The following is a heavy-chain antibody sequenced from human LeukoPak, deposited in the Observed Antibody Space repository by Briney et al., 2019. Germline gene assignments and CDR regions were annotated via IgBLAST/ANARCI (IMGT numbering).Heavy chain of an antibody. V-gene: IGHV3-11*05. D-gene: IGHD3-10*01. Sequence: GGSLRLSCAASGVTVSSSHMNWVRQAPGKGLERVSYISGGSRYTNYAPPVKGRFTISRNNAKNSLYLQMNRLRAEDTAVYYCAREYGSGSCFDFWGQGTLVTVSS. J-gene: IGHJ4*02. CDR2: ISGGSRYT. CDR1: GVTVSSSH. CDR3: AREYGSGSCFDF.